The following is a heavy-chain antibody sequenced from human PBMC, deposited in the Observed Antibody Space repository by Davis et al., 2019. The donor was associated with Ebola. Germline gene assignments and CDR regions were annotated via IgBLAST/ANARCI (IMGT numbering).Heavy chain of an antibody. Sequence: SVQVSCKASGGTFSSYAISWVRQAPGQGLEWMGGIIPIFGTANYAQKFQGRVTITADESTSTAYMELSSLRSEDTAVYYCAREREIYCSGGSCYGSYGMDVWGQGTTVTVSS. CDR1: GGTFSSYA. V-gene: IGHV1-69*13. CDR3: AREREIYCSGGSCYGSYGMDV. J-gene: IGHJ6*02. D-gene: IGHD2-15*01. CDR2: IIPIFGTA.